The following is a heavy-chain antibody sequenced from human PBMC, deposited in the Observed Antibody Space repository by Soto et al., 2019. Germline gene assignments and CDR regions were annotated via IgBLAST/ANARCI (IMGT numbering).Heavy chain of an antibody. CDR1: GSTFSSYE. V-gene: IGHV3-48*03. Sequence: GGSLRLSCAASGSTFSSYEMNWVRQAPGKGLEWVSYISSSGSTIYYADSVKGRFTISRDNAKNSLYLQMNSLRAEDTAVYYCASDSSDPDYYYYGMDVWGQGTTVTVSS. CDR3: ASDSSDPDYYYYGMDV. J-gene: IGHJ6*02. CDR2: ISSSGSTI. D-gene: IGHD2-2*01.